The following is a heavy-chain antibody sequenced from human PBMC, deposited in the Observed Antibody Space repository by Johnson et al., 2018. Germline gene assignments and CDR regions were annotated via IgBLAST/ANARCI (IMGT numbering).Heavy chain of an antibody. V-gene: IGHV1-3*01. CDR3: ARSYYGSGSRKYYMDV. J-gene: IGHJ6*03. CDR2: IIGDNGSA. D-gene: IGHD3-10*01. Sequence: QVQLVQSGAEVKKPGASVTVSCKPSGYTFSGYSLHWVRQAPGQRLEWMGWIIGDNGSAKYSPKFRGRVTFTRDTSATTAYMELSSLRFEDTAVYYWARSYYGSGSRKYYMDVWGKGTTVTVSS. CDR1: GYTFSGYS.